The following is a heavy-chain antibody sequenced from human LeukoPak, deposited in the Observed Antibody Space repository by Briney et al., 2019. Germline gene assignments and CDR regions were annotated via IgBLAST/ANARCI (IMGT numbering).Heavy chain of an antibody. Sequence: GGSLRLSCAASGFTFSTHWMHWVRHVPGRGPVWVSRADGGGSSTSYADSVKGRFSISRDNAKSTLYLQMNGLRAEDTAVYYCARGPGSSGGAYVGDYWGHGTLVTVSS. D-gene: IGHD3-22*01. CDR2: ADGGGSST. CDR1: GFTFSTHW. V-gene: IGHV3-74*01. J-gene: IGHJ4*01. CDR3: ARGPGSSGGAYVGDY.